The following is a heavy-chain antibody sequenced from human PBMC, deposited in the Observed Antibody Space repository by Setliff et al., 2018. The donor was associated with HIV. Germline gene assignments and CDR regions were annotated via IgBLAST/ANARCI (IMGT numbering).Heavy chain of an antibody. Sequence: GASVKVSCKASGGTFSSYAISWVRQAPGQGLEWMGGIIPILGIASYAQKFQGRVTITADKSTSTAYMELSSLRSEDTAVYYCARGRVLRGYYYYYMDVWGKGTTVTVSS. CDR2: IIPILGIA. J-gene: IGHJ6*03. D-gene: IGHD3-3*01. V-gene: IGHV1-69*10. CDR1: GGTFSSYA. CDR3: ARGRVLRGYYYYYMDV.